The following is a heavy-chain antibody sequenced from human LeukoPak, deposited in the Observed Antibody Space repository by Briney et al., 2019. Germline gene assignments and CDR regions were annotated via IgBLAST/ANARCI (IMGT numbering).Heavy chain of an antibody. CDR3: AREAEAFDI. CDR1: GFTFSRYA. J-gene: IGHJ3*02. CDR2: ISYDGSNE. Sequence: GGSLRLSCAASGFTFSRYAMHWVRQAPGKGLEWVAVISYDGSNEYYADSVKGRFTIFRDNSKNTLYLQMNSLRPEDTAVYYCAREAEAFDIWGQGTMVTVSS. V-gene: IGHV3-30-3*01.